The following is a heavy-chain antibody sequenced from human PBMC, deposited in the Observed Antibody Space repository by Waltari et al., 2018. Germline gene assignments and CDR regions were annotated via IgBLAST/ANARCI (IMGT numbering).Heavy chain of an antibody. Sequence: HLQLQESGPGLVKPSETLSLICTVSDVSASRPVYYWGWIRQPPGEGLAWIATVYYDGYTYYNPSLKSRVTISLDTSKNQFSLKLTSVTAADTAVYYCARGAGHYKPFDSWGQGTLVTVSS. V-gene: IGHV4-39*07. CDR3: ARGAGHYKPFDS. J-gene: IGHJ4*02. D-gene: IGHD4-4*01. CDR2: VYYDGYT. CDR1: DVSASRPVYY.